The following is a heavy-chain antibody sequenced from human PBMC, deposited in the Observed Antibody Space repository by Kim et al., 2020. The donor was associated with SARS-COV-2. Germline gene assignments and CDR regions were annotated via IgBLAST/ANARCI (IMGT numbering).Heavy chain of an antibody. Sequence: SETLSLTCTVSGVSISSSDYYWGWIRQPPGKGLECIGSIYYTGTTYYNPSLKSRVTISVDTSKNQFYLKLSSVTDATVYYFARHGCTGGVCSFDPWGQGT. J-gene: IGHJ5*02. CDR1: GVSISSSDYY. V-gene: IGHV4-39*01. D-gene: IGHD2-8*02. CDR3: ARHGCTGGVCSFDP. CDR2: IYYTGTT.